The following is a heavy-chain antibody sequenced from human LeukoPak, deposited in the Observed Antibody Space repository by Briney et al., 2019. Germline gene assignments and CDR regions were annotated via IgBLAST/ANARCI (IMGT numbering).Heavy chain of an antibody. J-gene: IGHJ4*02. Sequence: GASVKVSCKASGGTFSSYAIGWVRQAPGQGLEWMGGIIPIFGTANYAQKFQGRVTITADESTSTAYMELSSLRSEDTAVYYCARGLYRVGLQVLRSWGQGTLVTVSS. CDR1: GGTFSSYA. D-gene: IGHD4-11*01. CDR2: IIPIFGTA. V-gene: IGHV1-69*01. CDR3: ARGLYRVGLQVLRS.